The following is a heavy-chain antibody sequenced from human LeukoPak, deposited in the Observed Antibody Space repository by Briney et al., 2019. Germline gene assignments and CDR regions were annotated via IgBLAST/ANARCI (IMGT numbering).Heavy chain of an antibody. V-gene: IGHV5-51*01. Sequence: GESLKISCKASGYTFANFRIGWVRQMPGKGLEWMRLLFPRDSHTRYSTSFQAQVSISADKSIDTAYLQWSSLKASDTAMYYCARHGPPTASLCSFDIWGQGTMVTVSS. CDR1: GYTFANFR. J-gene: IGHJ3*02. D-gene: IGHD4-17*01. CDR2: LFPRDSHT. CDR3: ARHGPPTASLCSFDI.